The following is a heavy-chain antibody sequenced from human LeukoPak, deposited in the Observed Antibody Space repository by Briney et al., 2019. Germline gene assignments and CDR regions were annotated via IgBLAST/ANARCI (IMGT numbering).Heavy chain of an antibody. Sequence: PGGSLRLSCAASGFTFSSYAMHWVRQAPGKGLEWVAVISYDGSNKYYADSVKGRFTISRDNSKNTLYLQMNSLRAEDTAVYYCARGHYYDSSGYYHYFDYWGRGTLVTVSS. D-gene: IGHD3-22*01. CDR2: ISYDGSNK. CDR3: ARGHYYDSSGYYHYFDY. V-gene: IGHV3-30*04. CDR1: GFTFSSYA. J-gene: IGHJ4*02.